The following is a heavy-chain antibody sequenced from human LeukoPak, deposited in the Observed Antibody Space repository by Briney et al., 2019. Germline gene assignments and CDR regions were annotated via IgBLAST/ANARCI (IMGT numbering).Heavy chain of an antibody. V-gene: IGHV4-39*07. CDR3: ARDRLWGYYYMDV. J-gene: IGHJ6*03. Sequence: SETLSLTCTVSGGSISSTNHCWGWIRQPPGKGLEWIGTIYYSGTTYYSSSLQSRVTISVDTSKNRFSLKLSSVTAADTAVYYCARDRLWGYYYMDVWGKGTTVTVSS. D-gene: IGHD7-27*01. CDR1: GGSISSTNHC. CDR2: IYYSGTT.